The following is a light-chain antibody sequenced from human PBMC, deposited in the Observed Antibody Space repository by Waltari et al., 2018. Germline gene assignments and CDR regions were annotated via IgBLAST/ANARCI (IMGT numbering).Light chain of an antibody. CDR2: EAS. J-gene: IGKJ5*01. CDR1: QDITNS. Sequence: DIQMTQSPSSLSASVGVRVTITCQASQDITNSLVWYQQKPGKAPKLLIFEASSLETGVPSRFRGSGSGTDFTFTISRLQPEDVATYYCQQYHSLPTFGQGTRLEIK. CDR3: QQYHSLPT. V-gene: IGKV1-33*01.